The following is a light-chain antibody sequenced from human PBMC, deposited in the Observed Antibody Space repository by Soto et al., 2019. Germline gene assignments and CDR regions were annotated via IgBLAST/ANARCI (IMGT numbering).Light chain of an antibody. J-gene: IGKJ4*01. CDR3: HQYYKWPLT. CDR1: QSVNIY. CDR2: NAF. Sequence: EIVLTQSPATLSLSPGERATLSCRASQSVNIYLAWYQQKPGQAPRLLINNAFNRATGIPARFSGSGSGTDFTLTISSLLSEDFAVYYCHQYYKWPLTFGGGTKVDIK. V-gene: IGKV3-11*01.